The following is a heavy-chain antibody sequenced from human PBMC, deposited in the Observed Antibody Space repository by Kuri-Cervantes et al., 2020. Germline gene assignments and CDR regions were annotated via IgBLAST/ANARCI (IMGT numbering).Heavy chain of an antibody. D-gene: IGHD1-1*01. CDR3: ARTGYYYYMDV. Sequence: ASVKVSCKASGYTFTSYGISWVRQAPGQGLEWMGWISAYNGNTNYAQKLQGRVTMTTDTSTSTAYTELRSLRSEDTAVYYCARTGYYYYMDVWGKGTTVTVSS. J-gene: IGHJ6*03. CDR1: GYTFTSYG. V-gene: IGHV1-18*01. CDR2: ISAYNGNT.